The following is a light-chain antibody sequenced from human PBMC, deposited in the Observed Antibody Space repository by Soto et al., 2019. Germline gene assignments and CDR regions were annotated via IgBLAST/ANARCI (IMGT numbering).Light chain of an antibody. CDR1: QSVSSY. V-gene: IGKV3-11*01. J-gene: IGKJ1*01. CDR2: DAS. Sequence: EIVLTQSPATLSLSPGERATLSCRASQSVSSYIAWFQHNSGQAPRLLIYDASNRATGIPARFSGSGSGTDFTLTISSLEPEDFAVYYCQQRSHWPGTFGQGTKVDIK. CDR3: QQRSHWPGT.